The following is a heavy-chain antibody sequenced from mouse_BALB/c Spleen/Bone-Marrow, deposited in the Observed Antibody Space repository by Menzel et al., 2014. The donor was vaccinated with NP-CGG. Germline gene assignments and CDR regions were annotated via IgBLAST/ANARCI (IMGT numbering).Heavy chain of an antibody. J-gene: IGHJ4*01. D-gene: IGHD4-1*01. CDR1: GFNIKDTY. Sequence: EVQLQQPGAELVKPGASVKLSCTASGFNIKDTYMHWVKQRPEQGLEWIGRIDPANGNTKYDPKFQGKATITADKSSNTAYLQLSSLTSADTAVYYCARWEYYAMDHWGQGTPVTVSS. CDR2: IDPANGNT. CDR3: ARWEYYAMDH. V-gene: IGHV14-3*02.